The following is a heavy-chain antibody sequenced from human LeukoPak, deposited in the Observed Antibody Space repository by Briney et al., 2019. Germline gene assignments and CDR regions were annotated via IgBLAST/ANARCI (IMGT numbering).Heavy chain of an antibody. Sequence: SQTLSLTCAVSGGSISSGGYSWSWIRQPPGKGLEWIGYIYHSGSTYYNPSLKSRVTISVDRSKNQFPLKLSSVTAADTAVYYCARELLGGSGNWFDPWGQGTLVTVSS. CDR1: GGSISSGGYS. CDR3: ARELLGGSGNWFDP. CDR2: IYHSGST. V-gene: IGHV4-30-2*01. D-gene: IGHD3-10*01. J-gene: IGHJ5*02.